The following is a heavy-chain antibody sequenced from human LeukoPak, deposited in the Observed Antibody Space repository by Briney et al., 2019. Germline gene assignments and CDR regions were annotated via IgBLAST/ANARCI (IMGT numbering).Heavy chain of an antibody. D-gene: IGHD5-12*01. V-gene: IGHV4-4*07. CDR2: IYTSGST. CDR3: ARDRSYSPFDP. Sequence: SETLSLTCTVSNGSISSYYWNWIRQPAGKGLEWIGRIYTSGSTNYNPSLKSRVTMSVDTSKNQLSLRLTSVTAADTAVYYCARDRSYSPFDPWGQGTLVTVSS. J-gene: IGHJ5*02. CDR1: NGSISSYY.